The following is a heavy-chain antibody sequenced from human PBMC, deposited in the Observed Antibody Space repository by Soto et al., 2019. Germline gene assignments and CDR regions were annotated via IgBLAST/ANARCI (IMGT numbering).Heavy chain of an antibody. CDR3: ARVGCCSKPTCHSGDDLDA. D-gene: IGHD6-25*01. V-gene: IGHV1-69*01. CDR2: IIPMFYTA. CDR1: GDTLSNSP. Sequence: QVLLVQSGAEVKKPGSSVKVSCKASGDTLSNSPITWVRQAPGQGLEWMGGIIPMFYTATYAQKFQGRVTITADESTNTGYMELRSLTSEDTAVYFCARVGCCSKPTCHSGDDLDAWGQGTLVTVSS. J-gene: IGHJ5*02.